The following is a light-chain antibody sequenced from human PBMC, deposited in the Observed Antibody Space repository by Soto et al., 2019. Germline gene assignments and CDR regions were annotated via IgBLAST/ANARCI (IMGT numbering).Light chain of an antibody. J-gene: IGKJ4*01. CDR3: QQYDNWPLT. CDR1: QSVGSN. CDR2: DAS. V-gene: IGKV3-15*01. Sequence: IVMTQSPATLSVSPGERVTLSCRASQSVGSNLAWYQQKPGLTPRVLIYDASTRANVIPARFSGSGSGTECTLTISSRHSEDFAVYYCQQYDNWPLTFGGGTKVYIK.